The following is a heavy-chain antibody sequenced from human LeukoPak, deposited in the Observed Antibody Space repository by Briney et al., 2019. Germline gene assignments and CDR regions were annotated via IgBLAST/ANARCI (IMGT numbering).Heavy chain of an antibody. V-gene: IGHV1-2*02. Sequence: VASVKVSFKASGYMFTGYYMHWVRQAPGQGLEWMGWINPNSGGTNYAQKFQGRVTMTRDTSISTAYMELSSLRSDDTAVYYCARGYCSGDCFTLFDYWGQGTLVTVSS. D-gene: IGHD2-21*02. J-gene: IGHJ4*02. CDR1: GYMFTGYY. CDR3: ARGYCSGDCFTLFDY. CDR2: INPNSGGT.